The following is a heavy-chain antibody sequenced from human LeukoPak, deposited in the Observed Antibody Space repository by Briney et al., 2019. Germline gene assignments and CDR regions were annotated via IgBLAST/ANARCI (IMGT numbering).Heavy chain of an antibody. Sequence: GGSLRLSCAASGFTFSDYYMSWIRQAPGKGLEWVSYINSGGTIYYADSVKGRFTISRDNAKNSLYLQMNSLRAEDTAVYYCVRGVGAAVAYWGQGTLVTVSS. CDR1: GFTFSDYY. D-gene: IGHD6-19*01. CDR2: INSGGTI. V-gene: IGHV3-11*01. J-gene: IGHJ4*02. CDR3: VRGVGAAVAY.